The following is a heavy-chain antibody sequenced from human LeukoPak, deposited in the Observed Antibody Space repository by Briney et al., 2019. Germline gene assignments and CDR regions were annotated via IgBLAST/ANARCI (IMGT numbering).Heavy chain of an antibody. Sequence: GASVKVSCKASGYTFTSYYMHWVRQAPGQGLEWMGIINPSGGSTSYAQKFQGRVTMTRDMSTSTVYMELSSLRSEDTAVYYCARGGGYCSSTSCRATTDPAYYMDVWGKGTTVTVSS. V-gene: IGHV1-46*01. CDR2: INPSGGST. CDR3: ARGGGYCSSTSCRATTDPAYYMDV. J-gene: IGHJ6*03. D-gene: IGHD2-2*01. CDR1: GYTFTSYY.